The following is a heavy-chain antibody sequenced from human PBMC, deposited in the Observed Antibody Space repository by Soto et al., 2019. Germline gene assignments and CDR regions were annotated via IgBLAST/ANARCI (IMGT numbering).Heavy chain of an antibody. CDR2: INPNSGGT. J-gene: IGHJ4*02. CDR3: ARGYYHDRDIDY. CDR1: GYTFTGFY. V-gene: IGHV1-2*02. D-gene: IGHD3-22*01. Sequence: ASVKVSCKASGYTFTGFYLHWVRQAPGQGLEWMGWINPNSGGTTYAQKFQGRVTMTRDTSISTAYMELSRLRSDDTAVYYCARGYYHDRDIDYWGQGTLVTSPQ.